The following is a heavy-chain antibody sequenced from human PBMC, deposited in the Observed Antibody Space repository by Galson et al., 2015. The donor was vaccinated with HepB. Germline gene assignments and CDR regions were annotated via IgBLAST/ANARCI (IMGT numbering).Heavy chain of an antibody. D-gene: IGHD2-21*01. V-gene: IGHV1-18*01. CDR3: ARVPKMGILGVTFDI. CDR1: GYTFSTYT. Sequence: SVKVSCKASGYTFSTYTISWVRQAPGQGLEWVGWISAHNGDADYAQKLQGRVTMTTDTSTSTAYMELRSLRYDDTAVYYCARVPKMGILGVTFDIWGQGTMVTVSS. CDR2: ISAHNGDA. J-gene: IGHJ3*02.